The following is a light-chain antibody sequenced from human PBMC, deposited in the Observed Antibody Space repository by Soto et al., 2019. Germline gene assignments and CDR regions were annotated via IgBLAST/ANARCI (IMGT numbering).Light chain of an antibody. Sequence: DIQMTQSPSSLSASVEDRVIITCRASQSISNHLNWYQQKPGKAPKLLIFAASSLQSGVPSRFSGSGSGTEFTLTISSLQPEDFATYYCQQYHSYWTFGQGTKVDIK. V-gene: IGKV1-17*01. CDR2: AAS. CDR1: QSISNH. J-gene: IGKJ1*01. CDR3: QQYHSYWT.